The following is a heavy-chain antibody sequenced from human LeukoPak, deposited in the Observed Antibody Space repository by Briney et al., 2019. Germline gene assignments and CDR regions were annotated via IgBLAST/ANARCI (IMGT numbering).Heavy chain of an antibody. CDR3: AKDGGYDSSGYYGYYYYYGMDV. CDR2: IYSGGST. J-gene: IGHJ6*02. Sequence: GGSLRLSCAASGFTVSSNYMSWVRQAPGKGLEWVSVIYSGGSTYYADSVKGRFTISRDNSKNTLYLQMNSLRAEDTAVYYCAKDGGYDSSGYYGYYYYYGMDVWGQGTTVTVSS. V-gene: IGHV3-53*05. D-gene: IGHD3-22*01. CDR1: GFTVSSNY.